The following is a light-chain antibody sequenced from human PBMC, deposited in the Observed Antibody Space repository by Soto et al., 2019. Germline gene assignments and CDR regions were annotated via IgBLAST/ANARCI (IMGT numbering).Light chain of an antibody. V-gene: IGKV3-11*01. CDR1: PSVTNY. J-gene: IGKJ5*01. CDR2: GAF. CDR3: QQRNIWPPVT. Sequence: EIVLTQSPATLSLSPGERATLSCRASPSVTNYLAWYQQKPGQPPRLLICGAFNRAAGIPARFSCSGSGTDFTLTISSVEPEDSAVYYCQQRNIWPPVTFGQGTRLEIK.